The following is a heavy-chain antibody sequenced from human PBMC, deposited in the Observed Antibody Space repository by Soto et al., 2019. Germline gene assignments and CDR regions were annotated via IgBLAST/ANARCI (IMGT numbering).Heavy chain of an antibody. J-gene: IGHJ6*02. D-gene: IGHD3-10*01. CDR2: ISGSGGST. V-gene: IGHV3-23*01. Sequence: GGSLRLSCAASGFTFSSYAMSWVRQAPGKGLEWVSAISGSGGSTYYADSVKGRFTISRDNSKNTLYLQMNSLRAEDTAVYYCAKDKGSGTTSYYYYGMDVWGQGTTVTVSS. CDR3: AKDKGSGTTSYYYYGMDV. CDR1: GFTFSSYA.